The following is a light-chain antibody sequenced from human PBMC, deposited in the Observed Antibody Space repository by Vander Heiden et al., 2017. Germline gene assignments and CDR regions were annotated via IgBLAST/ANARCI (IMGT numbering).Light chain of an antibody. CDR2: KDS. J-gene: IGLJ1*01. Sequence: SYELTQPPSVSVSPGQTARITCSGDALPKHYAYWYQQRPGQAPVLVISKDSERPSGIPERFSGSISGTTVTLTISGVQAEDEADYFCQSSDNSGNYPYVFGTGTRVTVL. CDR3: QSSDNSGNYPYV. CDR1: ALPKHY. V-gene: IGLV3-25*03.